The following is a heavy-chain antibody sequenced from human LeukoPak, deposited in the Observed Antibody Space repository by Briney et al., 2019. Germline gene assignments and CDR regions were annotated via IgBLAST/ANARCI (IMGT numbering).Heavy chain of an antibody. CDR3: AKELYYYGSGSYFDY. CDR1: GFTFSSYG. V-gene: IGHV3-30*18. D-gene: IGHD3-10*01. J-gene: IGHJ4*02. CDR2: ISYDGSNK. Sequence: GGSLRLSCAASGFTFSSYGMHWVPQAPGKGLEWVAVISYDGSNKYYADTVKGRFTISRDNSKNTLYLQMNSLRAEDTAVYYCAKELYYYGSGSYFDYWGQGTLVTVSS.